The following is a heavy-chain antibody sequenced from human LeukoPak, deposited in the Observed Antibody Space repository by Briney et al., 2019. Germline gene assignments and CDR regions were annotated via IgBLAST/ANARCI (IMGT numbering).Heavy chain of an antibody. CDR3: ARDVVSEAMVRGGARTGFDP. V-gene: IGHV1-8*01. D-gene: IGHD3-10*01. J-gene: IGHJ5*02. Sequence: ASVKVSCKDSRYTFTSYDINWVRQATGQGREWMGWMNPNSGNTGYAQKFQGRVTMTRNTSLSTAYMELSSLRSADTAVYYRARDVVSEAMVRGGARTGFDPWGQGTLVTVSS. CDR1: RYTFTSYD. CDR2: MNPNSGNT.